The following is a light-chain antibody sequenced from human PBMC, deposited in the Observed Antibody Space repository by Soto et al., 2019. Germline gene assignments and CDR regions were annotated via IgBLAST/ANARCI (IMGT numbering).Light chain of an antibody. J-gene: IGKJ1*01. CDR3: QQSYSTPHT. V-gene: IGKV1-39*01. CDR1: QSISSF. CDR2: ATS. Sequence: DIQMTQSPSSLSASVGDRVTITCRASQSISSFLNWYQQKPGKAPNLLIYATSSLKRGVPSRFSGSGSGTDFTLTISSLQPEDFATYYCQQSYSTPHTFGQGTKVEIK.